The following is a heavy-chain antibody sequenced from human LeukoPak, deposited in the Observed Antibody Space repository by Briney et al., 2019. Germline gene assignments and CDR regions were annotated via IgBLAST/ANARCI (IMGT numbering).Heavy chain of an antibody. CDR3: AREPDNWFHP. CDR1: RSTISTYW. Sequence: GGSLRLSCAACRSTISTYWMKWGRPAPGKGLQWVANIKQDGNEKFYVDSVRGRFTISRDNAKHSLYLQMNNLRAEESAVYYIAREPDNWFHPGGQGPRV. V-gene: IGHV3-7*01. J-gene: IGHJ5*02. CDR2: IKQDGNEK.